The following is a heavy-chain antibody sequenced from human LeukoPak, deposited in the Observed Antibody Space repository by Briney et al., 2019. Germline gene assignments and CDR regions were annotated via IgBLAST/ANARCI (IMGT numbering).Heavy chain of an antibody. V-gene: IGHV3-33*06. CDR3: AKDNTLVAFDY. CDR2: IWYDGSNK. Sequence: GRSLRLSCAASGFTFSSYGMHWVRQAPGKGLEWVAVIWYDGSNKYYADSVKGRFTISRDNSKNTLYLQMNSLRAEDTAVYYCAKDNTLVAFDYWGQGTLVTVSS. CDR1: GFTFSSYG. D-gene: IGHD2-15*01. J-gene: IGHJ4*02.